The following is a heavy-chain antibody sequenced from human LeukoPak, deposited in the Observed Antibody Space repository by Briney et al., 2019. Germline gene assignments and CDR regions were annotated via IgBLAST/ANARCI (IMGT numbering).Heavy chain of an antibody. Sequence: ASVKVSCKASGYTFTSYYMHWVRQAPGQGLEWMGWINPNSGGTNYAQKFQGWVTMTRDTSISTAYMELSRLRSDDTAVYYCARGVRGIAVAGTMKNWFDPWGQGTLVTVS. CDR3: ARGVRGIAVAGTMKNWFDP. D-gene: IGHD6-19*01. CDR1: GYTFTSYY. V-gene: IGHV1-2*04. CDR2: INPNSGGT. J-gene: IGHJ5*02.